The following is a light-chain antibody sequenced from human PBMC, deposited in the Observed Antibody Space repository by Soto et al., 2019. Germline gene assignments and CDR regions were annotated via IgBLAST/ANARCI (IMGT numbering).Light chain of an antibody. CDR1: QSVVYSSNNKNY. V-gene: IGKV4-1*01. CDR3: QHYNSYSEA. J-gene: IGKJ1*01. Sequence: EILRTESQNSVAVSLGERARINCKSSQSVVYSSNNKNYLAWYQQKPGKAPKLLIYKASTLKSGVPSRFSGSGSGTEFTLTISSLQPDDFATYSCQHYNSYSEAFGQGTKVDIK. CDR2: KAS.